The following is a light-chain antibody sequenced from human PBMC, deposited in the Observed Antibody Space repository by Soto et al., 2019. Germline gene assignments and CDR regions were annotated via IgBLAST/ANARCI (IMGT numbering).Light chain of an antibody. CDR2: GAS. V-gene: IGKV3D-15*01. CDR3: QQYDTYWT. CDR1: QIVASN. Sequence: EVVMTQSPATLSVSPGERATLSCRASQIVASNLAWYQQKPGQAPRLLIYGASSRATGIPDRFSGSGSGTDFTLTISRLEPEDFATYYCQQYDTYWTFGQGTKVDIK. J-gene: IGKJ1*01.